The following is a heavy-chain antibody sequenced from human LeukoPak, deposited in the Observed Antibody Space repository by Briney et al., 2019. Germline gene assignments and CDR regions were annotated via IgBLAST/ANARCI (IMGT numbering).Heavy chain of an antibody. CDR1: GGSFSGYY. CDR3: ARVSQLGYCSGGSCRLPYYYYGMDV. D-gene: IGHD2-15*01. V-gene: IGHV4-34*01. Sequence: SETPSLTCAVYGGSFSGYYWSWIRQPPGKGLEWIGEINHSGSTNYNPSLKSRVTISVDTSKNQFSLKLSSVTAADTAVYYCARVSQLGYCSGGSCRLPYYYYGMDVWGQGTTVTVSS. CDR2: INHSGST. J-gene: IGHJ6*02.